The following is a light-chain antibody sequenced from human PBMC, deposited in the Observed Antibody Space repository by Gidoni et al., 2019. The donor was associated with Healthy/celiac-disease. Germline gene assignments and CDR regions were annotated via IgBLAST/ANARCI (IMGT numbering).Light chain of an antibody. V-gene: IGLV3-9*01. CDR1: NMGRKN. CDR2: RDS. J-gene: IGLJ2*01. CDR3: QVWDSSTAV. Sequence: SYELTQQLSVSVALGQTARITCGGNNMGRKNVHWYQQKPGQAPVLVIYRDSNRPSGIPERFSGSNSGNTATLTISRAQAGDEADYYCQVWDSSTAVFGGGTKLTVL.